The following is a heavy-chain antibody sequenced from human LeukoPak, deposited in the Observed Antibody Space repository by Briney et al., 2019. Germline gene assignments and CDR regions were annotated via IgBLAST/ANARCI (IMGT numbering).Heavy chain of an antibody. Sequence: ASVKVSCKASGYTFTSYFMHWVRQAPGQGLEWMGIINPSDGGTSYAQKFQGRVTMTRDTSTSTVYMEVSSLRSEDTAVYYCARDNWNYGSSMDVWGQGTTVTVSS. D-gene: IGHD1-7*01. V-gene: IGHV1-46*01. CDR1: GYTFTSYF. CDR2: INPSDGGT. J-gene: IGHJ6*02. CDR3: ARDNWNYGSSMDV.